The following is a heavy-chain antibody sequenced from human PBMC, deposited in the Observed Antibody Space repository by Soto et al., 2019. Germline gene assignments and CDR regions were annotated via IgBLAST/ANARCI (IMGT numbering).Heavy chain of an antibody. J-gene: IGHJ3*02. Sequence: SETLCVTCTFSVGSISISNYYWGWIRQPPGKGLEWIGSIFYSGITYHNPSPKSRVTISVDTSKNQFSLNLSSVTAADTAVYYCARPPTDNLDAFDIWGLGTLVTVS. V-gene: IGHV4-39*01. CDR3: ARPPTDNLDAFDI. CDR2: IFYSGIT. CDR1: VGSISISNYY. D-gene: IGHD1-20*01.